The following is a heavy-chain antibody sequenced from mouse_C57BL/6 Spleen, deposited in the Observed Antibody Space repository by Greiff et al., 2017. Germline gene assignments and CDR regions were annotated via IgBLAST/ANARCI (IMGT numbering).Heavy chain of an antibody. CDR2: ISSGSSTI. J-gene: IGHJ2*01. CDR1: GFTFSDYG. CDR3: ARHYCNYASFDY. D-gene: IGHD2-1*01. Sequence: EVKLQESGGGLVKPGGSLKLSCAASGFTFSDYGMHWVRQAPEKGLEWVAYISSGSSTIYYADTVKGRFTISRDNAKNTLFLQMTSLRSEDTAMYYCARHYCNYASFDYWGQGTTLPVSS. V-gene: IGHV5-17*01.